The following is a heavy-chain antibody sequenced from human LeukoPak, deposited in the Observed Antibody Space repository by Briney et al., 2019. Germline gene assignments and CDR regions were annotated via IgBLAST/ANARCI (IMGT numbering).Heavy chain of an antibody. D-gene: IGHD6-6*01. CDR1: GFTFSSYG. V-gene: IGHV3-33*01. CDR2: IWYDGSNK. Sequence: PGGSLRLSCAASGFTFSSYGMHWVRQAPGKGLESVAVIWYDGSNKYYADSVKGRFTISRDNSKNTLYLQMNSLRAEDTAVYYCARDRKSIAARYYYYGMDVWGQGTTVTVSS. J-gene: IGHJ6*02. CDR3: ARDRKSIAARYYYYGMDV.